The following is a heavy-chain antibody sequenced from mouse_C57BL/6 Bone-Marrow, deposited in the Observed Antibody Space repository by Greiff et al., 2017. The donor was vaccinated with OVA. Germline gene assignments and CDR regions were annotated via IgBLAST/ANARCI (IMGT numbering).Heavy chain of an antibody. D-gene: IGHD2-13*01. CDR2: INPNSGST. V-gene: IGHV1-64*01. Sequence: VQLQQPGAELVKPGASVKLSCKASGYTFTSYWMHWVKQRPGQGLEWIGMINPNSGSTNYNEKFTSKATITVDTSSNTVYIQHSSQTSEDSAVYYCAGWPDFDYEGWGNGTTVSV. CDR3: AGWPDFDYEG. CDR1: GYTFTSYW. J-gene: IGHJ1*03.